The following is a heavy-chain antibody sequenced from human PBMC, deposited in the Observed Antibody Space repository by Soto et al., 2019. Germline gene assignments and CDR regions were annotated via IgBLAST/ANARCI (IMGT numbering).Heavy chain of an antibody. CDR1: GYTFTSYD. Sequence: QVQLVQSGAEVKKPGASVKVSCKASGYTFTSYDINWVRQATGQGLEWMGWMNPNSGNTGYAQKFQGRVTMTRNTSISTAYMELSSLGSEDTAVYYWAGGWRIRIAAGDWFDPWGQGTLVTVSS. CDR2: MNPNSGNT. V-gene: IGHV1-8*01. D-gene: IGHD6-25*01. CDR3: AGGWRIRIAAGDWFDP. J-gene: IGHJ5*02.